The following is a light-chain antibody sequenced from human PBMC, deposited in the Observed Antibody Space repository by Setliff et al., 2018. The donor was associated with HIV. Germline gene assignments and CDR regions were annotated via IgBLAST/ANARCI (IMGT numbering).Light chain of an antibody. CDR1: SSDVGDYNY. CDR3: SSYTGSDTPYV. V-gene: IGLV2-14*01. J-gene: IGLJ1*01. CDR2: GVT. Sequence: QSVLTQPASVSGSPGQSITISCTGASSDVGDYNYFSWYQQHPGKAPKLMIYGVTNRPSGISNRFSGSKSGDTASLTISGLQAEDDADYYCSSYTGSDTPYVFGTGTKVTVL.